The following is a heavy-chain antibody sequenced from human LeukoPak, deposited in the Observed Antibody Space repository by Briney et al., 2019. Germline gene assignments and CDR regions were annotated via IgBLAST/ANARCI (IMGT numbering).Heavy chain of an antibody. Sequence: GGSLRLSCAASGFTFSRYAMSWLRQAPGKGLEWVSTVSANGVGTYYTDSVKGRFTISRDNSKNTLYLQMNSLRAEDTAVYHCAKEAGHWDFDYWGQGTLVTVSS. D-gene: IGHD7-27*01. V-gene: IGHV3-23*01. CDR2: VSANGVGT. CDR1: GFTFSRYA. J-gene: IGHJ4*02. CDR3: AKEAGHWDFDY.